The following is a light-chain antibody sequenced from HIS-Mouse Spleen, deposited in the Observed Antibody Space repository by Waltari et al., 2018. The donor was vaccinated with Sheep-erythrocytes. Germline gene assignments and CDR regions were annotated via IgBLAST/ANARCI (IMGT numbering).Light chain of an antibody. CDR1: SSDVGGYNY. J-gene: IGLJ3*02. Sequence: QSALTQPPSASGSPGQSVTISCTGTSSDVGGYNYVSWYQQHPGKAPKLMTYEVSKRTSGVPDRFSGSKAGNTASLTVSGRQAEDEADYYCSSYAGSNNWVFGGGTKLTV. V-gene: IGLV2-8*01. CDR2: EVS. CDR3: SSYAGSNNWV.